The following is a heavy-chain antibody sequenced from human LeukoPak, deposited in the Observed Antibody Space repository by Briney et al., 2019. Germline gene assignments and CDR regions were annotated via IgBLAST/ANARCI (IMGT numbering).Heavy chain of an antibody. D-gene: IGHD6-13*01. CDR1: GFTFSSYG. Sequence: PGGSLRLSCAASGFTFSSYGIHWVRQAPGRGLEWVALISYDGSNKYYADSVKGRFTISRDNSKNTLYLQMNSLRAEDTAVYYCARDIAAAGTSDYWGQGTLVTVSS. J-gene: IGHJ4*02. CDR2: ISYDGSNK. CDR3: ARDIAAAGTSDY. V-gene: IGHV3-30*03.